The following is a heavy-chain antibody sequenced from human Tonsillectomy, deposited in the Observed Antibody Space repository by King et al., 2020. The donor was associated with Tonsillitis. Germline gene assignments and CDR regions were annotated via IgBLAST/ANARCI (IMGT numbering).Heavy chain of an antibody. CDR2: VSGSGGSN. J-gene: IGHJ3*02. Sequence: VQLVESGGGLVQPGGSLRLSCAASGFTFKHYAMTWVRQAPGKGLEWVSTVSGSGGSNYYAGSVRGRFTISRDNSNNTLYLQTNTLRADDTAVYYCAKPTGYLHAFDIWGHGTMVTVSS. D-gene: IGHD3-9*01. CDR1: GFTFKHYA. V-gene: IGHV3-23*04. CDR3: AKPTGYLHAFDI.